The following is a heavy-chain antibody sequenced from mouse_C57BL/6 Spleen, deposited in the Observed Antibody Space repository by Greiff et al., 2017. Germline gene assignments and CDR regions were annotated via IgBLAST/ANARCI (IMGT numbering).Heavy chain of an antibody. D-gene: IGHD1-1*01. CDR1: GFNIKNTY. CDR2: IDPANGNT. V-gene: IGHV14-3*01. CDR3: ARDYYGSSSLYAMDY. J-gene: IGHJ4*01. Sequence: VQLQQSVAELVRPGASVKLSCTASGFNIKNTYMHWVKQRPEQGLEWIGRIDPANGNTKYAPKFQGKATMTADTSSNTAYLQLSSLTSEDTAIYYCARDYYGSSSLYAMDYWGQGTSVTVSS.